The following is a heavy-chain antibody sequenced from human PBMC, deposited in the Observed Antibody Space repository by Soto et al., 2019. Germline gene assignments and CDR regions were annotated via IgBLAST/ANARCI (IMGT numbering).Heavy chain of an antibody. V-gene: IGHV1-18*01. Sequence: ASVKVSCKASGYTFTSYGISWVRQAPGQGLEWMGWISAYNGNTNCAQKLQGRVTMTTDTSTSTAYMELRSLRSDDTAVYYCAREASHSWWELHSRGMDVWGQGTTVTVSS. CDR2: ISAYNGNT. CDR3: AREASHSWWELHSRGMDV. D-gene: IGHD1-26*01. J-gene: IGHJ6*02. CDR1: GYTFTSYG.